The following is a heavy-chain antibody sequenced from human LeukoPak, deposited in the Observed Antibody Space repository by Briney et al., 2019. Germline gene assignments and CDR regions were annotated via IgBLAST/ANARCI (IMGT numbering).Heavy chain of an antibody. V-gene: IGHV3-74*01. Sequence: GGSLRLSCAASGLTFSSYWMHWVRQAPGKGLVWVSRISTDGSSTSYADSVKGRFTISRDNAKNILYLQMNSLRVEDTAVCYCATSSTSCCDYWGQGTLVTVSS. D-gene: IGHD2-2*01. CDR1: GLTFSSYW. CDR2: ISTDGSST. CDR3: ATSSTSCCDY. J-gene: IGHJ4*02.